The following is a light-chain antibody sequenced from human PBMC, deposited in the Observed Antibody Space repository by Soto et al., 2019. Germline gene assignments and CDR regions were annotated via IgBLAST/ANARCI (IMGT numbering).Light chain of an antibody. CDR1: QSVSSSY. CDR3: QQRSNSRT. Sequence: MVLGRSPGTLALSRWERASLAFVASQSVSSSYLAWYQHRPGQAPRLLIYGASNRATGIPDRFSGSGFGTDYTPTISSLEPEESAGDYCQQRSNSRTFGGGTKVDIK. CDR2: GAS. J-gene: IGKJ4*01. V-gene: IGKV3D-20*02.